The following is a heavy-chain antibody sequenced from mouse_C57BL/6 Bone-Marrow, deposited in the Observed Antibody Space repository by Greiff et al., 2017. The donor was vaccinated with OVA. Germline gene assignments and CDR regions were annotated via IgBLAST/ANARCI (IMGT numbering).Heavy chain of an antibody. CDR2: ISNGGGST. CDR1: GFTFSDYY. V-gene: IGHV5-12*01. D-gene: IGHD1-1*01. J-gene: IGHJ1*03. Sequence: EVKVVESGGGLVQPGGSLKLSCAASGFTFSDYYMYWVRQTPEKRLEWVAYISNGGGSTYYPDNVKGRFTISRDNAKNTLYLQMSRLKSEDTAIYYCARTVEAPYFDVWGTVTTVTVSS. CDR3: ARTVEAPYFDV.